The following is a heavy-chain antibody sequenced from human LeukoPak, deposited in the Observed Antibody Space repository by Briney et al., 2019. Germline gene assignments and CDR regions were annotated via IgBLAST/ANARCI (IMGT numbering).Heavy chain of an antibody. J-gene: IGHJ4*02. V-gene: IGHV1-69*04. Sequence: GASVKVSCKASGGTFSSYAISWVRQAPGQGLEWMGRIIPILGIANYAQKFQGRVTITADKSTSTAYMELSSLRSEDTAVYYCARDPAVTGTGEWIDYWGQGTLVTVSS. CDR2: IIPILGIA. CDR3: ARDPAVTGTGEWIDY. D-gene: IGHD2-8*02. CDR1: GGTFSSYA.